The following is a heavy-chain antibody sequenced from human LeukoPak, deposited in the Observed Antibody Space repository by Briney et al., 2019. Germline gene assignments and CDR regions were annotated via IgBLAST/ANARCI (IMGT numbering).Heavy chain of an antibody. CDR2: IAYNGSSA. D-gene: IGHD3-10*01. J-gene: IGHJ6*02. CDR1: GFTFRSLG. V-gene: IGHV3-30*18. Sequence: PGGSLRLSCRASGFTFRSLGMPWVRQAPGKGLEWVAVIAYNGSSAYYGDSVKGRFTISRDNSKNTLYLQLNSLRPEDTAVYYCANLTPRGHGMDVWGHGTTVIVSS. CDR3: ANLTPRGHGMDV.